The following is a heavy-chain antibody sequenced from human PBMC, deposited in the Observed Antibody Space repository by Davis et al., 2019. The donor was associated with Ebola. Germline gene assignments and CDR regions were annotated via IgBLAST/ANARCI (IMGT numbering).Heavy chain of an antibody. CDR3: ARDPSGWSGGMDV. V-gene: IGHV3-7*01. D-gene: IGHD6-19*01. CDR1: GFTFSSYW. CDR2: IKQDGSEK. J-gene: IGHJ6*02. Sequence: PGGSLRLSCAASGFTFSSYWMNWVRQAPGKGLEWVANIKQDGSEKYYVDSVKGPFTISRDNAKNSLYLQMNSLRAEDTAVYYCARDPSGWSGGMDVWGQGPTVTVSS.